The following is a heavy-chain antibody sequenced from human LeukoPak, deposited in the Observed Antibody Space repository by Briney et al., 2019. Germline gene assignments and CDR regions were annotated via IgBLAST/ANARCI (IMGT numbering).Heavy chain of an antibody. J-gene: IGHJ4*02. D-gene: IGHD3-22*01. CDR1: GFTFSIYE. CDR3: ATSLRDYYDSSGYYYVYFEY. V-gene: IGHV3-48*03. CDR2: ISSSGTTI. Sequence: PGGFLRLSCAASGFTFSIYEMNWVRQAPGKGLEWVSYISSSGTTIYYADSVKGRFTISRDNAKNSLYLQMNSLRAEDTAVYYCATSLRDYYDSSGYYYVYFEYWGQGTLVTVSS.